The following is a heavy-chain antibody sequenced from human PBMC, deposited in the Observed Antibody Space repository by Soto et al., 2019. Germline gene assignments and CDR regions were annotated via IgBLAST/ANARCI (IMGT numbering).Heavy chain of an antibody. V-gene: IGHV4-30-4*08. J-gene: IGHJ5*02. Sequence: SETLSLTCTVSGGSISRVAYYWSWVRQPPGKGLEWIGYVYHTGNTDYNPSLKSRISISVDTSKNQFSMDLKDVTAADTAVYYCAVDTTIEGPNWLDPWGQGTLVTVSS. D-gene: IGHD5-18*01. CDR2: VYHTGNT. CDR3: AVDTTIEGPNWLDP. CDR1: GGSISRVAYY.